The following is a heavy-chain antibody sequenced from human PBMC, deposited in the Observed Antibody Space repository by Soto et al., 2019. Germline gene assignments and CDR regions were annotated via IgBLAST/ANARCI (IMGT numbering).Heavy chain of an antibody. CDR1: GYNFITSG. J-gene: IGHJ2*01. CDR3: ARGRYFATTHRQWWYFDL. D-gene: IGHD3-10*01. V-gene: IGHV1-18*01. Sequence: QVQLVQSGPEVKRPGASVKVSCKASGYNFITSGINWVRQAPGQGLEWMGWISTANGDRKYAQKFKGRVTMTSEVSTTTAEMELTILRSDDTAVYFCARGRYFATTHRQWWYFDLWGRGTLVTVSS. CDR2: ISTANGDR.